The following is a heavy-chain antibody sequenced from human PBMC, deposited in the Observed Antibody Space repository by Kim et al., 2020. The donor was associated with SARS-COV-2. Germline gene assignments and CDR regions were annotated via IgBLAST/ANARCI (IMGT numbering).Heavy chain of an antibody. Sequence: GGSLRLSCAASGFTFSSYAMHWVRQAPGKGLEWVAVISYDGSNKYYADSVKGRFTISRDNSKNTLYLQMNSLRAEDTAVYYCARGSRGSGCYACSNWFDP. CDR1: GFTFSSYA. V-gene: IGHV3-30-3*01. J-gene: IGHJ5*02. D-gene: IGHD6-19*01. CDR3: ARGSRGSGCYACSNWFDP. CDR2: ISYDGSNK.